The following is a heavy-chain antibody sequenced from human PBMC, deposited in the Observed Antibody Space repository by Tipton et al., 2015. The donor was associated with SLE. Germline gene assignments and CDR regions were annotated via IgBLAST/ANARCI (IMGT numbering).Heavy chain of an antibody. CDR3: GGGNYFDYYMDV. D-gene: IGHD3-22*01. CDR1: GYSISSHY. Sequence: TLSLTCAVSGYSISSHYWSWIRQPPGKTLKWIGYIYSGGSTNYNPSLKSRVSISLDTSKNQFSLKLSSVTAADTAVYYCGGGNYFDYYMDVWGKGTTVTVSS. V-gene: IGHV4-59*08. CDR2: IYSGGST. J-gene: IGHJ6*03.